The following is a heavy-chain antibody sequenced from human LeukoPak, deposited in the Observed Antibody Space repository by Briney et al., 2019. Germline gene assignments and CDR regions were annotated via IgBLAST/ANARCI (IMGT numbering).Heavy chain of an antibody. CDR2: INPNSGGT. CDR1: GYTFTGYY. V-gene: IGHV1-2*02. CDR3: ARYYYDSSGYYYLSYDY. Sequence: ASVKVSCKASGYTFTGYYMHWVRQAPGQGLEWMGWINPNSGGTNYAQKFQGRVTMTRDTSISTAYMELSRLRSDDTAVYYCARYYYDSSGYYYLSYDYWGQGTLVTVSS. D-gene: IGHD3-22*01. J-gene: IGHJ4*02.